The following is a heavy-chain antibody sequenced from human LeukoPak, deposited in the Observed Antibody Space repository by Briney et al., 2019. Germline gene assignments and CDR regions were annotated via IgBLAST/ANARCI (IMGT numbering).Heavy chain of an antibody. J-gene: IGHJ4*02. CDR1: GYTFTSYY. CDR3: ARDLPYVEMAPIAGGGFDY. CDR2: INPSGGST. V-gene: IGHV1-46*01. D-gene: IGHD5-24*01. Sequence: ASVKVSCKASGYTFTSYYMHWVRQAPGQGLEWMGIINPSGGSTSYAQKFQGRVTMTRDTSTSTVYMELSSLRSEDTAVYYCARDLPYVEMAPIAGGGFDYWGQGTMVTVSS.